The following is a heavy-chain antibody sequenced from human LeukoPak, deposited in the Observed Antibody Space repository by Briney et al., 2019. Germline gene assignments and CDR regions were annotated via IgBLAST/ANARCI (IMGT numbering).Heavy chain of an antibody. J-gene: IGHJ6*03. CDR3: AKDGSWGDYYFYFYIDV. CDR2: ISASGHYT. CDR1: GFTFSNSA. D-gene: IGHD3-16*01. Sequence: GGSLRLSCEASGFTFSNSAMSWVRQAPGKGLECVSGISASGHYTYNADSAKGRFTISRDNSKNTLYLQMNSLRAEDTALYFCAKDGSWGDYYFYFYIDVWGKGTTVTVSS. V-gene: IGHV3-23*01.